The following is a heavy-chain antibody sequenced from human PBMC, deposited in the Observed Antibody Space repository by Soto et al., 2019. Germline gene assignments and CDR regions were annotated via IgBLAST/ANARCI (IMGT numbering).Heavy chain of an antibody. V-gene: IGHV6-1*01. Sequence: PSQTLSLTCVISGDSVSSNGACWNWIRQSPSRGLQWLGRIYYRSKWFHDYAASVESRMAIHPDTSRNQFSLQLNYVTPGDTAVYYCARVHCSAGTCLDGLDFWGQGTTVTVSS. D-gene: IGHD2-15*01. CDR3: ARVHCSAGTCLDGLDF. CDR2: IYYRSKWFH. J-gene: IGHJ6*02. CDR1: GDSVSSNGAC.